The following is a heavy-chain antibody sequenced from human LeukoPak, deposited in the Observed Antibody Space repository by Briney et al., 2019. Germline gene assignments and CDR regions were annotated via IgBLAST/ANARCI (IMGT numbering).Heavy chain of an antibody. CDR3: ARERGSGRQRSDAFDI. CDR1: GFTFSSYS. V-gene: IGHV3-21*01. D-gene: IGHD1-26*01. J-gene: IGHJ3*02. Sequence: GGSLRLSCAASGFTFSSYSMNWVRQAPGKGLEWVSSISSASIYIYYADSVKGRFTISTDNANSSLYLQMNSLRAEDTAVYYCARERGSGRQRSDAFDIWGQGTMVTVSS. CDR2: ISSASIYI.